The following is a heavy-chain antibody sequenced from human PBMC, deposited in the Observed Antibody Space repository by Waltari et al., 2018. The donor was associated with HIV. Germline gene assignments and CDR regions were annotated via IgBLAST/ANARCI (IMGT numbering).Heavy chain of an antibody. V-gene: IGHV4-59*01. CDR2: VYYSGST. CDR1: GGSITRYY. Sequence: QVQLQESGPGLVKPSETLSLTCNISGGSITRYYWTWIRQPPGMGLEWIGYVYYSGSTNYNPARNRRVTISVDTSKDQFSLKLSSVTPADTAVYYCARASRDEGLEYWGQGTLVTVSS. CDR3: ARASRDEGLEY. J-gene: IGHJ4*02.